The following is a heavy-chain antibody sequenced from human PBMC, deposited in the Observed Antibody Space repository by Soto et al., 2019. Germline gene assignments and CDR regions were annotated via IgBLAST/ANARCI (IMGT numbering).Heavy chain of an antibody. D-gene: IGHD2-2*01. Sequence: HVQLVQSGGELKKPGASVKVSCNTSGYTFNTYFITWVRQAPGQGLEWMGWISPHNGNTNYAEKFQGRVTMTTDTITKTAYMELRNLRFDDTAVYHCARDTSNSFDYWGQGTLVTVSS. CDR2: ISPHNGNT. CDR3: ARDTSNSFDY. J-gene: IGHJ4*02. V-gene: IGHV1-18*01. CDR1: GYTFNTYF.